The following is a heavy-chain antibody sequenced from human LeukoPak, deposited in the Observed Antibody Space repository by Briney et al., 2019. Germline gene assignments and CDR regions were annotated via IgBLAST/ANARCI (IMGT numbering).Heavy chain of an antibody. CDR2: INPNSGGT. V-gene: IGHV1-2*02. CDR3: ARDHCTSSGCYEYYYYGMDV. CDR1: GYTFTDYY. J-gene: IGHJ6*02. D-gene: IGHD2-2*01. Sequence: ASVKVSCKASGYTFTDYYLQWVRQAPGQGLEWMGWINPNSGGTNSAQKFQGRVTMTRDTSVSTAYMELSGLRSDDTAVYYCARDHCTSSGCYEYYYYGMDVWGQGTTVTVSS.